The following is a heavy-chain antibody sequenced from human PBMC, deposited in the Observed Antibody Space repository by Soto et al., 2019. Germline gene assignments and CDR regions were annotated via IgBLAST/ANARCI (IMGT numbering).Heavy chain of an antibody. D-gene: IGHD5-12*01. V-gene: IGHV1-69*02. CDR2: NIPILGIA. CDR1: GGTFSSYT. J-gene: IGHJ4*02. CDR3: ARAATHSRAYSDYDADLDY. Sequence: QVQLVQSGAEVKKPGSSVKVSCKASGGTFSSYTISWVRQAPGQGLEWMGRNIPILGIANYAQKFQGRVTITEDKATSTAYRELSSLKSEDTAFYYCARAATHSRAYSDYDADLDYWGQGTLVTVSS.